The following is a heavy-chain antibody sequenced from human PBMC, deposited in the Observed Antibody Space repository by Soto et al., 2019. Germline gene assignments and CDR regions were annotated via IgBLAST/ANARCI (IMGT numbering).Heavy chain of an antibody. CDR2: IYYSGTT. Sequence: ASETLSLTCTVSGGSISSYYWSWIRQPPGKGLEWIGYIYYSGTTYYNPSLQSRVTISIDTSKNQFSLNLNSVTAADTAVYYCARNWNLALVPAAYFDSWGQGTLVTVSS. V-gene: IGHV4-59*04. CDR1: GGSISSYY. J-gene: IGHJ4*02. D-gene: IGHD2-2*01. CDR3: ARNWNLALVPAAYFDS.